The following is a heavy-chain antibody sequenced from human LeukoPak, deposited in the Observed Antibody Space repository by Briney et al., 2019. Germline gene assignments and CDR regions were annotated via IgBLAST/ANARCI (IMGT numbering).Heavy chain of an antibody. Sequence: GGSLRLSCEASGLTFSSYAMHWVRRAPGKGLEWVGVISYDVINKYYADSVKGRFTISRDNSKDTLYLQMNSLRAEDTAVYYCARVRLVYYYYGMDVWGQGTTVTVSS. CDR1: GLTFSSYA. V-gene: IGHV3-30*14. J-gene: IGHJ6*02. D-gene: IGHD3-16*01. CDR3: ARVRLVYYYYGMDV. CDR2: ISYDVINK.